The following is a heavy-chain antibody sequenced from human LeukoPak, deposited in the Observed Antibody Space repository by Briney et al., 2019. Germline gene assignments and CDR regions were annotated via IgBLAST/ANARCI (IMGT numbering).Heavy chain of an antibody. CDR2: ISGSGGST. CDR3: ANLGYCSGGSCYVFEH. V-gene: IGHV3-23*01. Sequence: GGSLRLSCAASGFTFSSYAMSWVRQAPGKGLEWVSAISGSGGSTYYADSVKGRFTISRDNSKNTLYLQMNSLRAEDTAVYYCANLGYCSGGSCYVFEHWGQGTLVTVSS. CDR1: GFTFSSYA. D-gene: IGHD2-15*01. J-gene: IGHJ4*02.